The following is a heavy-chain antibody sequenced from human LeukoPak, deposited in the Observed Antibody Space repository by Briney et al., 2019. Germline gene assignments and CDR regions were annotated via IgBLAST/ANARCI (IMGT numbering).Heavy chain of an antibody. V-gene: IGHV4-59*01. CDR2: IYYGGNN. CDR3: ARDSSGWYHWFDP. Sequence: PSETLSLTCTVSGGSISSFYWSWIRQPPRKGLEWIGCIYYGGNNNCNPSLKSRVTISIDTSKNQFSLKLSSVTAADTAVYYCARDSSGWYHWFDPWGQGTLVTVSS. CDR1: GGSISSFY. D-gene: IGHD6-19*01. J-gene: IGHJ5*02.